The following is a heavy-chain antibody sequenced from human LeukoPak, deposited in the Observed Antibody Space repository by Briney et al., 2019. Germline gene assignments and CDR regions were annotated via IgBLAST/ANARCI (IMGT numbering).Heavy chain of an antibody. CDR1: GFTFSSYG. D-gene: IGHD3-10*01. CDR3: ASHQPVWFGEFAFDY. J-gene: IGHJ4*02. CDR2: IRYDGSNK. V-gene: IGHV3-30*02. Sequence: PGGSLRLSCAASGFTFSSYGMHWVRQAPGKGLEWVAFIRYDGSNKYYADSVKGRFTISRDNSKNTLYLQMNSLRAEDTAVYYCASHQPVWFGEFAFDYWGQGTLVTVSS.